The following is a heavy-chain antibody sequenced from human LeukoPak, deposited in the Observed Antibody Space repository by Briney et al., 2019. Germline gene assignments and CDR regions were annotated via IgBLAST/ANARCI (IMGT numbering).Heavy chain of an antibody. J-gene: IGHJ4*02. CDR2: IDYSGST. Sequence: PSETLSLTRPASAGSPTGSYCSCIRRPPGKWLEYIGYIDYSGSTNYNPSLKSRVTISLDMSKNQFSLELSSVTAADTAIYYCARIYCSGGICHAQIFDYRGQGTLVTVSS. V-gene: IGHV4-59*01. CDR1: AGSPTGSY. D-gene: IGHD2-15*01. CDR3: ARIYCSGGICHAQIFDY.